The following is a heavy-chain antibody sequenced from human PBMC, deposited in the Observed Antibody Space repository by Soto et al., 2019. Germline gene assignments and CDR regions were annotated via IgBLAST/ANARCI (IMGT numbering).Heavy chain of an antibody. J-gene: IGHJ5*02. CDR3: ARGYTSGYPSNWFDP. Sequence: GGSLRLSCAASGFTFSSYGMHWVRQAPGKGLEWVAVISYDGSKKYYADSVKGRFTISRDNSKNTLYLQMDSLREEDTAVYYCARGYTSGYPSNWFDPWGQGTLVTVSS. V-gene: IGHV3-30*03. CDR1: GFTFSSYG. CDR2: ISYDGSKK. D-gene: IGHD3-3*01.